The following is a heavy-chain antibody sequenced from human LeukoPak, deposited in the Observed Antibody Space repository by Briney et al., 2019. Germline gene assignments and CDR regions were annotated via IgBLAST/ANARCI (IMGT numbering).Heavy chain of an antibody. CDR1: GFPFSSYW. V-gene: IGHV3-7*01. Sequence: PGGSLRLSCVASGFPFSSYWMSWVRQAPGKGLEWVANIKQDGSEKNYVDSVKGRFTISRDNAKTSLYLQMNSLRVEDTAVYYCARSLWPEDYWGQGTLVTVSS. J-gene: IGHJ4*02. D-gene: IGHD5-18*01. CDR2: IKQDGSEK. CDR3: ARSLWPEDY.